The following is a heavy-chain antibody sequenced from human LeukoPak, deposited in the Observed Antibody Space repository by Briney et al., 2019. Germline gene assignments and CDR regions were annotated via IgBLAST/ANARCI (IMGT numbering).Heavy chain of an antibody. D-gene: IGHD3-3*01. Sequence: SGGSLRLSCAASGFTFSSYAMHWVRQAPGKGLEWVAVISYDGSNKYYADSVKGRFTISRDNSKNTLYLQMNSLRAEDTAVYYCAKDLDYDFWSGYYPLDYWGQGTLVTVSS. CDR1: GFTFSSYA. V-gene: IGHV3-30-3*01. CDR3: AKDLDYDFWSGYYPLDY. CDR2: ISYDGSNK. J-gene: IGHJ4*02.